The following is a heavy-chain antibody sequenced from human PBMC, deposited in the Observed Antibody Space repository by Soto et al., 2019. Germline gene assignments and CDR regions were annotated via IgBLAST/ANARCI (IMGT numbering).Heavy chain of an antibody. CDR1: AGTFSSYA. Sequence: SVKVSCKASAGTFSSYAISWVRQAPGQGLEWMGGIIPSFGTANYAQKFQGRVTITADKSTSTAYMELSSLRSEDTAVYYCARESQLGLSFYYGMDVWGQGTTVTVSS. J-gene: IGHJ6*02. V-gene: IGHV1-69*06. CDR2: IIPSFGTA. D-gene: IGHD1-7*01. CDR3: ARESQLGLSFYYGMDV.